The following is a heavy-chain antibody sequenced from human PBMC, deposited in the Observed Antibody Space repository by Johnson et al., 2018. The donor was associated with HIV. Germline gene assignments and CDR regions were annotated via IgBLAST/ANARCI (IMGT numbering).Heavy chain of an antibody. CDR3: AKEKNGYHWTFDI. J-gene: IGHJ3*02. D-gene: IGHD5-24*01. CDR2: ISYDGSNK. CDR1: GFTFSSYG. Sequence: QVQLVESGGGVVQPGRSLRLSCVVSGFTFSSYGMHWVRQAPGKGLEWVAVISYDGSNKYYADSVKGRFTISRDNSKNTLYLQMNSLRAEDTAVYYCAKEKNGYHWTFDIWGQGTMVTVSS. V-gene: IGHV3-30*18.